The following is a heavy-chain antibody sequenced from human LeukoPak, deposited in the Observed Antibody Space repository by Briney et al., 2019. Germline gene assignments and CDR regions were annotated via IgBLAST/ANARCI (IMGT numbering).Heavy chain of an antibody. CDR2: IWYDGSNK. Sequence: EGSLRLSCAASGFTFSSYGMHWVRQAPGEGLEWVAVIWYDGSNKYYADSVKGRFTISRDNSKNTLYLRMNSLRAEDTAVYYCAKDRSGSYSGGFDYWGQGTLVTVSS. V-gene: IGHV3-33*06. D-gene: IGHD1-26*01. CDR1: GFTFSSYG. J-gene: IGHJ4*02. CDR3: AKDRSGSYSGGFDY.